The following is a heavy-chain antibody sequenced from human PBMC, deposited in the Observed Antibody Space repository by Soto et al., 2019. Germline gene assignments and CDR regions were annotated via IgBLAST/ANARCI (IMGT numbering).Heavy chain of an antibody. CDR3: ARYGSGSYGYYYYYMDV. CDR2: IYYSGST. D-gene: IGHD3-10*01. Sequence: QVQRQESGPGLVKPSETLSLTCTVSGGSISSYYWSWIRQPPGKGLEWIGYIYYSGSTNYNPSLKSRVTISVDTSKNQFSLKLSSVTAADTAVYYCARYGSGSYGYYYYYMDVWGKGTTVTVSS. J-gene: IGHJ6*03. V-gene: IGHV4-59*01. CDR1: GGSISSYY.